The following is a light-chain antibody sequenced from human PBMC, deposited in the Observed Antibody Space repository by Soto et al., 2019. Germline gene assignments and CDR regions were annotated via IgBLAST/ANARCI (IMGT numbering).Light chain of an antibody. Sequence: DIPMTQSPSSLSASVGDSVIITCRASQSIGSRLSWYQQKPGKAPNLLIYAASRLRSGVPSRFSGSKSGTDFTLTISDLQPEDFANYYCQQAYSRVTFGQGTRVEIK. CDR2: AAS. V-gene: IGKV1-39*01. J-gene: IGKJ1*01. CDR1: QSIGSR. CDR3: QQAYSRVT.